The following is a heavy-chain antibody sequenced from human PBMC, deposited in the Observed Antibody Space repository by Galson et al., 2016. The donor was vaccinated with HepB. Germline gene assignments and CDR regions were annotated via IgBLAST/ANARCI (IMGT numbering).Heavy chain of an antibody. V-gene: IGHV3-23*01. Sequence: SLRLSCAASGFTFSTYAMSWVRQAPGKGLEWVSGISASGGTTFYADSVKGRFTISRDNSKNTLYLQMSSLRAEDTAVYYCAKGRGNRDTMGGEVIDCFDIWGQGTMVTVSS. CDR1: GFTFSTYA. CDR2: ISASGGTT. J-gene: IGHJ3*02. CDR3: AKGRGNRDTMGGEVIDCFDI. D-gene: IGHD3-10*01.